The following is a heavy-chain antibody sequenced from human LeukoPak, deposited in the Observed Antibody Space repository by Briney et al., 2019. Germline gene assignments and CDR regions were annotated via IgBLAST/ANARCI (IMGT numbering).Heavy chain of an antibody. D-gene: IGHD6-13*01. Sequence: PWASVKVSCKASGFTFTSSAMQWVRQARGQRLEWIGWIVVGSGNTNYAQKFQERVTITRDMSTSTAYMELSSLRSEDTAVYYCAAEKDIAAADPYWYFDLWGRGTLVTVSS. J-gene: IGHJ2*01. V-gene: IGHV1-58*02. CDR2: IVVGSGNT. CDR1: GFTFTSSA. CDR3: AAEKDIAAADPYWYFDL.